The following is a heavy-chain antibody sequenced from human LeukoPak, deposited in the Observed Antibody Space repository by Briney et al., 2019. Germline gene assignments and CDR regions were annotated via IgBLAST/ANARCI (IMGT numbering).Heavy chain of an antibody. CDR3: AREAAAAGITFDY. CDR1: GFTFSSYA. CDR2: ISYDGSNK. V-gene: IGHV3-30-3*01. J-gene: IGHJ4*02. Sequence: GGSLRLSCAASGFTFSSYAMHWVRQAPGKGLEWVAVISYDGSNKYYADSVKGRFTISRDNSKNTLYLQMNSLRAEDTAVYYCAREAAAAGITFDYWGQGTLVTVSS. D-gene: IGHD6-13*01.